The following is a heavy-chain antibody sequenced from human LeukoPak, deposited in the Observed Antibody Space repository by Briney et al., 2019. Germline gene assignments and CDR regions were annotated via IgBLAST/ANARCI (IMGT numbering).Heavy chain of an antibody. V-gene: IGHV3-11*06. CDR1: GFTFSDYY. J-gene: IGHJ4*02. CDR2: ISSSSSYT. CDR3: ARGYYDSSGYYGY. Sequence: GGSLRLSCAASGFTFSDYYMSWIRQAPGKGLEWVSYISSSSSYTNYADSVKGRFTISRDNAKNSQYLQMNSLRAEDTAVYYCARGYYDSSGYYGYWGQGTLVTVSS. D-gene: IGHD3-22*01.